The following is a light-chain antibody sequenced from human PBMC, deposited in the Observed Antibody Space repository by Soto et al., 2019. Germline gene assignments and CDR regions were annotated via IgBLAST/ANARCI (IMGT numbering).Light chain of an antibody. CDR3: QQYGSSPLT. V-gene: IGKV3-20*01. Sequence: EIVLTQSTATLSSSPGETASLSCRASQYVGTRLAWYQHKPGQAPRLLIYGASSRATGIPDRFSGSGSGTDFTLTISRLEPEDFAVYYCQQYGSSPLTFGGGTKVDI. CDR2: GAS. CDR1: QYVGTR. J-gene: IGKJ4*01.